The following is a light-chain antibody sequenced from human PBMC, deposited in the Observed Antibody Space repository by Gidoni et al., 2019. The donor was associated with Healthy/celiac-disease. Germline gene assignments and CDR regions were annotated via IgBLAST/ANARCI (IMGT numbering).Light chain of an antibody. CDR3: QQVYTTPLD. J-gene: IGKJ1*01. CDR2: WAS. CDR1: QSLLYNSNNKNY. V-gene: IGKV4-1*01. Sequence: DIVMTQSPVSLAVSLGERSTINCRSSQSLLYNSNNKNYLAWYQQKPGQPPMLLISWASTRDSGVPHRFSCRGSGTDFTLTISSLQSEDVAVYYCQQVYTTPLDFCQGTKLEIK.